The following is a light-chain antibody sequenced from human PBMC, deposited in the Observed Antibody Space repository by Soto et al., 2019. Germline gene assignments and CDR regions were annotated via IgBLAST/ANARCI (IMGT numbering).Light chain of an antibody. CDR3: QQRSNWPQIT. CDR1: QSISAH. CDR2: DAS. V-gene: IGKV3-11*01. J-gene: IGKJ5*01. Sequence: EIVLTPSPATLSLSPGARATLSCRASQSISAHLAWYQQKPGQAPRLLIYDASNRATGIPARFGGSGSGTDFTLTISSLEPEDFAVYYCQQRSNWPQITFGQGTRLEIK.